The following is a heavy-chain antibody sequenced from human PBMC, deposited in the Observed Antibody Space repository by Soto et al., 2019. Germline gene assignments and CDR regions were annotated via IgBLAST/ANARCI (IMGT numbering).Heavy chain of an antibody. CDR2: IYPGDSDT. CDR3: ARQPNQYYYDSSGYRATTFDI. J-gene: IGHJ3*02. D-gene: IGHD3-22*01. CDR1: GYSFTSYW. Sequence: GESLKISCKGSGYSFTSYWIGWVRQMPGKGLEWMGIIYPGDSDTRYSPSFQGQVTISADKSISTAYLQWSSLKASDTAMYYCARQPNQYYYDSSGYRATTFDIWGQGTMVTVS. V-gene: IGHV5-51*01.